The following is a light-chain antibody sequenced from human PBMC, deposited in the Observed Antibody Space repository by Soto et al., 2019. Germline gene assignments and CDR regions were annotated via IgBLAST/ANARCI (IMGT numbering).Light chain of an antibody. V-gene: IGKV3-20*01. CDR1: QSVGNNY. J-gene: IGKJ2*01. CDR3: QQYGSSPPYT. Sequence: EVVLTQSPGTLSLSPGESATLSCRASQSVGNNYFAWYQQKPGQAPRLLIFGSSDRATGIPDRFSGSGSGTDFTLTISRLEPEDFAVYYCQQYGSSPPYTFGQGTKLEIK. CDR2: GSS.